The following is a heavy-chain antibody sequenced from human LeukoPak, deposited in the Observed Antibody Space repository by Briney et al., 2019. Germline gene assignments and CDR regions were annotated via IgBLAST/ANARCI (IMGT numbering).Heavy chain of an antibody. Sequence: GGSLRLSCAASGFMFSNYGMQWVRQAPGKGLEWVAVISYDGSNKYYADSVKGRFTISRDNSKNTLYLQMNSLRAEDTAVYYCACSWAYFDSWGQGTLVTVSS. CDR1: GFMFSNYG. D-gene: IGHD6-13*01. V-gene: IGHV3-30*03. CDR2: ISYDGSNK. CDR3: ACSWAYFDS. J-gene: IGHJ4*02.